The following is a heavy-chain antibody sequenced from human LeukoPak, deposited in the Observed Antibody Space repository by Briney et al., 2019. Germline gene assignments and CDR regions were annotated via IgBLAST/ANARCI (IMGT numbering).Heavy chain of an antibody. V-gene: IGHV3-23*01. D-gene: IGHD6-13*01. CDR3: AKDRAYSSTWYAGDY. CDR1: GFTFSSYA. CDR2: ISGSGDTT. J-gene: IGHJ4*02. Sequence: GGSLRLSCAASGFTFSSYAMSWVRQAPGKGLEWVSAISGSGDTTYYADSVKGRFTISRDNSKNTLYLQMNSLRAEDTAVYYCAKDRAYSSTWYAGDYWGQGTLVTVSS.